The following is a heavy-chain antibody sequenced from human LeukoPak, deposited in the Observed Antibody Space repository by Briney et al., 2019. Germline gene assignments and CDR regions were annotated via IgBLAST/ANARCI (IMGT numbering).Heavy chain of an antibody. CDR1: GYTFTGYY. CDR2: INPNSGGT. CDR3: ARSFYSNYGDYYYYGMDV. J-gene: IGHJ6*02. Sequence: GASVKVSCKASGYTFTGYYMHWVRQAPGQGLEWMGWINPNSGGTNYAQKFQGWVTMTRDTSISTAYMELSRLRSDDTAVYYCARSFYSNYGDYYYYGMDVWGQGTTVTVSS. D-gene: IGHD4-11*01. V-gene: IGHV1-2*04.